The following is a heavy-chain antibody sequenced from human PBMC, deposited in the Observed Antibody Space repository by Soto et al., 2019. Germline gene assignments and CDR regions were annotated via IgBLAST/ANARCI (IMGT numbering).Heavy chain of an antibody. CDR3: AGAGSIVVSPRRLMDV. CDR2: ICNSGNT. D-gene: IGHD3-22*01. CDR1: GGSIRSYC. Sequence: QVQLQESGPTLVKPSETLSLTCTVSGGSIRSYCWTWIRQPPGEGLEWIGCICNSGNTNYNPSLTSRVAISIDSQTRPVSLQLSSVTVADTAFYYCAGAGSIVVSPRRLMDVWGKGTTVTVSS. J-gene: IGHJ6*03. V-gene: IGHV4-59*03.